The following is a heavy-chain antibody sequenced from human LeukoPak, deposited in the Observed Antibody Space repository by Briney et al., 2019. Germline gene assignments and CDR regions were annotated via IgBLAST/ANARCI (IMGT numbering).Heavy chain of an antibody. CDR3: ARGDYYDFWSGLGYYMDV. Sequence: PSETLSLTCTVSGGSISSHYWSWIRQPPGKGLEWIGYIYYSGSTNYNPSLKSRVTISVDTSKNPFSLKLSSVTAADTAVYYCARGDYYDFWSGLGYYMDVWGKGTTVTVSS. CDR1: GGSISSHY. CDR2: IYYSGST. V-gene: IGHV4-59*11. J-gene: IGHJ6*03. D-gene: IGHD3-3*01.